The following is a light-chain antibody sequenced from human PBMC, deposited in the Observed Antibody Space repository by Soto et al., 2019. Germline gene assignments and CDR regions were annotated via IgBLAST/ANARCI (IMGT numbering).Light chain of an antibody. V-gene: IGLV1-44*01. CDR1: SSSIGTYT. Sequence: QSVLTQPPSASGTPGQRVTISCSGSSSSIGTYTVNWYQQLPGMAPKLLIYGHNQRPSGVPDRFSGSKSGTSASLAISGLQSEDEADYYCAAWDDSLNGRVFGGGTKLTVL. J-gene: IGLJ3*02. CDR2: GHN. CDR3: AAWDDSLNGRV.